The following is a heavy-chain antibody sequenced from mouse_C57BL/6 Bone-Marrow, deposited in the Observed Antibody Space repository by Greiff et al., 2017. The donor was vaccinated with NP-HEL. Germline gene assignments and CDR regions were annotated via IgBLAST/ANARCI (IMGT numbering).Heavy chain of an antibody. Sequence: EVQLQQSGPELVKPGASVKIPCKASGYTFTDYNMDWVKQSHGKSLEWIGDINPNNGGTIYNQKFKGKATLTVDKSSSTAYMVLRSLADEATAVYYGARSGTGGFAYWGQGTLVTVSA. CDR3: ARSGTGGFAY. CDR1: GYTFTDYN. V-gene: IGHV1-18*01. J-gene: IGHJ3*01. D-gene: IGHD4-1*01. CDR2: INPNNGGT.